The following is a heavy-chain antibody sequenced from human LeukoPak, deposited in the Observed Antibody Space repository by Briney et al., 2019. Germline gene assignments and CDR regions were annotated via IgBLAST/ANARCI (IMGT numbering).Heavy chain of an antibody. CDR2: IYYSGST. D-gene: IGHD2-2*01. J-gene: IGHJ4*02. Sequence: SETLSLTCTVSGGSISSGDYYWSWIRQPPGKGLEWIGYIYYSGSTYYNPSLKSRVIISVDTSKNQFSLKLSSVTAADTAVYYCARDLGYCSSTSCQGYFDYWGQGTLVTVSS. CDR3: ARDLGYCSSTSCQGYFDY. V-gene: IGHV4-30-4*01. CDR1: GGSISSGDYY.